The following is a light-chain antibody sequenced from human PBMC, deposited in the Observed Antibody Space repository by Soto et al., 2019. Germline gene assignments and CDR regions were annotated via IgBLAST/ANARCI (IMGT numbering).Light chain of an antibody. J-gene: IGLJ2*01. CDR1: SCNIGAGYE. CDR3: QSYYSSPSGYVV. Sequence: QAVVTQPPSVSGAPGQRVTISCTGSSCNIGAGYEVHWYQQLPGTAPKLLIYGNSNRPSGVPDRFSGSKSGTSASLAITGLQADDEADYYCQSYYSSPSGYVVFGGGTKLTVL. V-gene: IGLV1-40*01. CDR2: GNS.